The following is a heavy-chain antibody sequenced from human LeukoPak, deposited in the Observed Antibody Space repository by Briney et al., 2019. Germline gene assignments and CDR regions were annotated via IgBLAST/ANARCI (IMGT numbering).Heavy chain of an antibody. CDR3: ATDLGLSEMPGY. J-gene: IGHJ4*02. Sequence: WASVKVSCKVSGYTLTELSMHWVRQAPGKGLEWMGGFDPEDGETIYAQKFQGRVTMTEDTSTDTAYMELSSLRSEDTAVYYCATDLGLSEMPGYWGQGTLVTVSS. CDR2: FDPEDGET. D-gene: IGHD1-14*01. CDR1: GYTLTELS. V-gene: IGHV1-24*01.